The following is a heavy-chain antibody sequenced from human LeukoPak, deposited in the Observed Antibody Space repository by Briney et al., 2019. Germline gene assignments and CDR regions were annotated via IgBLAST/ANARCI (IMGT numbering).Heavy chain of an antibody. CDR2: ISSSGGSA. CDR1: GFTFNNYA. J-gene: IGHJ4*02. Sequence: GGSLRLSCAASGFTFNNYAMTWVRQAPGKGLEWVSAISSSGGSAYYADSVKGRFTLSRDNSKNTLYLQMNSLRAEDTAVYFCAKDYSNSWYRFFDYGGQGTLVTVSS. V-gene: IGHV3-23*01. D-gene: IGHD6-13*01. CDR3: AKDYSNSWYRFFDY.